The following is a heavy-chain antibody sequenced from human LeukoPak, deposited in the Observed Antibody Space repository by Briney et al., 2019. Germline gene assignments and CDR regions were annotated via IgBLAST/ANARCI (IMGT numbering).Heavy chain of an antibody. CDR3: AGSYGGNHFDY. CDR1: GGTFSDYS. D-gene: IGHD4-23*01. J-gene: IGHJ4*02. V-gene: IGHV1-69*01. Sequence: GSSVKVSCKASGGTFSDYSFSWVRQAPGQGLEWLGVLIPIVRRTNYAPKFQGRVTITADQSTSTAYMELTSLRSDDTAMYYCAGSYGGNHFDYWGQGTLVPVSS. CDR2: LIPIVRRT.